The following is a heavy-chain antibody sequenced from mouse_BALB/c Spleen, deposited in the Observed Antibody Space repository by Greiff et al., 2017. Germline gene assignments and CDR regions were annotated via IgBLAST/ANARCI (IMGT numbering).Heavy chain of an antibody. CDR2: INPSNGGT. Sequence: QVQLQQSGAELVKPGASVKLSCKASGYTFTSYYMYWVKQRPGQGLEWIGEINPSNGGTNFNEKFKSKATLTVDKSSSTAYMQLSSLTSEDSAVYYCARWGYYGNYAAMDYWGQGTSVTVSS. D-gene: IGHD2-1*01. J-gene: IGHJ4*01. CDR3: ARWGYYGNYAAMDY. CDR1: GYTFTSYY. V-gene: IGHV1S81*02.